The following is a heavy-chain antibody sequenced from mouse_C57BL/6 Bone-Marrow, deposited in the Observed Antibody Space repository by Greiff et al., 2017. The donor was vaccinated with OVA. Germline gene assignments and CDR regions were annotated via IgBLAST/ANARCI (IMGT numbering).Heavy chain of an antibody. V-gene: IGHV1-81*01. CDR2: IYPRSGNT. J-gene: IGHJ1*03. D-gene: IGHD4-1*01. CDR3: AKRTGRGGARWYFDV. CDR1: GYTFTSYG. Sequence: QVQLQQSGAELARPGASVKLSCKASGYTFTSYGISWVKQRTGQGLEWIGEIYPRSGNTYYNEKFKGKATLTADKSSSTAYMELRSLTSEDSAVYFCAKRTGRGGARWYFDVWGTGTTVTVSS.